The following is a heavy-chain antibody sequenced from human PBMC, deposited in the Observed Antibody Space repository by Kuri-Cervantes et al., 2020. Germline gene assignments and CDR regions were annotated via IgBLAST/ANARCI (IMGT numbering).Heavy chain of an antibody. CDR2: IGSNSDSI. Sequence: GGSLRLSCAASGFTFSSFSMNWVRRAPGKGLEWPSYIGSNSDSIYYADSVKGRFTISRDNSKNTLYLQMNSLRAEDTAVYYCARDLGHYDFPEYYFDYWGQGTLVTVSS. CDR1: GFTFSSFS. D-gene: IGHD3-3*01. CDR3: ARDLGHYDFPEYYFDY. J-gene: IGHJ4*02. V-gene: IGHV3-48*01.